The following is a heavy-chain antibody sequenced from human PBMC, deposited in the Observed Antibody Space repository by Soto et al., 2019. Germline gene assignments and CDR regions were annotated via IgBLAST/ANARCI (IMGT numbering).Heavy chain of an antibody. CDR1: RFIFSNSW. D-gene: IGHD3-16*01. J-gene: IGHJ4*02. V-gene: IGHV3-7*01. CDR2: IKEDGSEK. CDR3: ASGGN. Sequence: EVQLVESGGGLVQPGGSLRLSCAADRFIFSNSWIRWVRQAPGKGLEWVANIKEDGSEKDYVDSVRGRFTISRDNAKSSLFLRMNSLRAEDTAVYYCASGGNWGQGTLVTVFS.